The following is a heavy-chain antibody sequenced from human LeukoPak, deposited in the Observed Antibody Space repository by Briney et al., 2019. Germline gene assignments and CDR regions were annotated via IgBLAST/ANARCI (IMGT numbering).Heavy chain of an antibody. V-gene: IGHV3-23*01. CDR3: AKARWNYGEMNY. D-gene: IGHD1-7*01. CDR2: ISGSGGST. J-gene: IGHJ4*02. Sequence: GGSLRRSCAASGFTFSSYAMSWVRQAQGKGLEWVSAISGSGGSTYYADSVKGRFTISRDNSKNTLYLQMNSLRAEDTAVYYCAKARWNYGEMNYWGQGTLVTVSS. CDR1: GFTFSSYA.